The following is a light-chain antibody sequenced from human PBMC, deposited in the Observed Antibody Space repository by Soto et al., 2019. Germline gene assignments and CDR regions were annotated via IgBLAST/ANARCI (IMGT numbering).Light chain of an antibody. CDR1: RSNIGAGYD. J-gene: IGLJ3*02. Sequence: QSVLTQPPSVSGAPGQRVTISCTGSRSNIGAGYDVHWYQQLPGTAPKLLIYGNTNRPSGVPDRFSGSKSGTSASLAIAELQAEDEADYYCQSFDSSLSGSLFGGGTKLTVL. CDR3: QSFDSSLSGSL. V-gene: IGLV1-40*01. CDR2: GNT.